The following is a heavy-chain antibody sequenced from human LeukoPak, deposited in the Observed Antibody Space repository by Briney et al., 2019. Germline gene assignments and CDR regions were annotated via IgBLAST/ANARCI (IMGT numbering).Heavy chain of an antibody. J-gene: IGHJ4*02. CDR3: AREDDYGDYEGY. CDR2: IYTSGST. CDR1: EMSFSAYY. V-gene: IGHV4-4*07. Sequence: SETLSLTCAVSEMSFSAYYWSWIRQPAGKGLEWIGRIYTSGSTNYNPSLKSRVTMSVDTSKNQFSLKLSSVTAADTAVYYCAREDDYGDYEGYWGQGTLVTVSS. D-gene: IGHD4-17*01.